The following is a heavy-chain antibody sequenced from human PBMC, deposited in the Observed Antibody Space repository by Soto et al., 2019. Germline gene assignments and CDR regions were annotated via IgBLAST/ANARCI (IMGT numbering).Heavy chain of an antibody. J-gene: IGHJ3*02. V-gene: IGHV3-15*07. CDR1: GFTFSNAW. CDR3: TTGRPYYDFWSGYLHDAFDI. CDR2: IKSKTDGETT. D-gene: IGHD3-3*01. Sequence: PGGSLRLSCAASGFTFSNAWMNWVRQAPGKGLEWVGRIKSKTDGETTDYAAPVKGRFTISRDDSKNTLYLQMNSLKTEDTAVYYCTTGRPYYDFWSGYLHDAFDIWGQGTMVTVSS.